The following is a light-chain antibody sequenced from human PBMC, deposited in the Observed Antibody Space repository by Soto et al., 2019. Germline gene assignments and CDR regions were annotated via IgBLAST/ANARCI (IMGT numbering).Light chain of an antibody. Sequence: NFMLTQPHSVSESPGKTVTISCTGSSGSIATNYVQWYQQRPGSAPTTVIYEDTQRPSGVPERFSGSIDSSSNSASLTISGLKTEDEADYFCQSYDGSNPDVLFGGGTKLT. J-gene: IGLJ2*01. V-gene: IGLV6-57*02. CDR1: SGSIATNY. CDR3: QSYDGSNPDVL. CDR2: EDT.